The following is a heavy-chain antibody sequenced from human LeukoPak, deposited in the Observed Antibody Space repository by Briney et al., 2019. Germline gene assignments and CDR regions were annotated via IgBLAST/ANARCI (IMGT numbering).Heavy chain of an antibody. Sequence: GESLKISCKSSGYSFTNHWIGWVRQMPGKGLEWMGVIYPGDSHTRYSPSFQGQVTISGDKSISTAYLQWSSLKASDTAMYYCARRDYYGSGSYYGNFDYWGQGTLVTVSS. D-gene: IGHD3-10*01. CDR2: IYPGDSHT. V-gene: IGHV5-51*01. CDR1: GYSFTNHW. J-gene: IGHJ4*02. CDR3: ARRDYYGSGSYYGNFDY.